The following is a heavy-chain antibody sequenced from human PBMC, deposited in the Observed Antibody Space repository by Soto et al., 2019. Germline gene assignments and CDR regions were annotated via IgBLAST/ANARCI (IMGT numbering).Heavy chain of an antibody. D-gene: IGHD3-22*01. Sequence: ASVKVSCKXSGYTLTELSMHWVRQAPGKGLEWMGGFDPEDGETIYAQKFQGRVTMTEDTSTDTAYMELSSLRSEDTAVYYCAPWYYYDSSGYFDYWGQGTLVTVSS. J-gene: IGHJ4*02. V-gene: IGHV1-24*01. CDR3: APWYYYDSSGYFDY. CDR1: GYTLTELS. CDR2: FDPEDGET.